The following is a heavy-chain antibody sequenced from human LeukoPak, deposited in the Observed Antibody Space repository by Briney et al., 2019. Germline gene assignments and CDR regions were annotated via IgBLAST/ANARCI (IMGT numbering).Heavy chain of an antibody. J-gene: IGHJ4*02. D-gene: IGHD3-3*01. CDR3: ARGPPLSDFWSGSYYFDY. Sequence: SETLSLTCTVSGGSISSGSYYWSWIRQPAGKGLEWIGRIYTSGSTNYNPSLKSRVTISVDMSKNQFSLKLSSVTAADTAVYYCARGPPLSDFWSGSYYFDYWGQGTLVTVSS. V-gene: IGHV4-61*02. CDR2: IYTSGST. CDR1: GGSISSGSYY.